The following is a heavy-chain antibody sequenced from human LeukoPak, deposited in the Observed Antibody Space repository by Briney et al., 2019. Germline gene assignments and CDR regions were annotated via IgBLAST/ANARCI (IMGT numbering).Heavy chain of an antibody. CDR2: INTDGSDT. CDR3: ARNNWGIDD. Sequence: GGSLRLSCAASGFTFSNHWMHWVRQVSGKGLVWVSRINTDGSDTSYADSVEGRFTISRDNARNTLHLQMNSLRPEDTAVYYCARNNWGIDDWGQGTLVTVSS. V-gene: IGHV3-74*01. J-gene: IGHJ4*02. D-gene: IGHD7-27*01. CDR1: GFTFSNHW.